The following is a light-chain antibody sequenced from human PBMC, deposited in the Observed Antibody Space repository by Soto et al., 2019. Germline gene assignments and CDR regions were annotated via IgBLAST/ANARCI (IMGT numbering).Light chain of an antibody. CDR3: QQHNPYSPYT. CDR1: QSITNC. V-gene: IGKV1-5*03. Sequence: DIQMTQSPSTLSASVGDRVTITCRASQSITNCLAWYQQKPGKAPKLLIFDASSLRSGVPSRFSCSGSGTEFTLTISSLQLEDFATYYCQQHNPYSPYTFGQGTKLEIK. CDR2: DAS. J-gene: IGKJ2*01.